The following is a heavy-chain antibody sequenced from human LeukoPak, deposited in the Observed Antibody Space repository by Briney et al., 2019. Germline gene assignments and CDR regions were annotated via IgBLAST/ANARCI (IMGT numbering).Heavy chain of an antibody. J-gene: IGHJ3*02. CDR2: INHSGST. CDR1: GGSFSGYY. D-gene: IGHD5-18*01. CDR3: ARDLGYGRAFDI. Sequence: PSETLSLTCAVYGGSFSGYYWSWIRQPPGKGLEWIGEINHSGSTNYNPSLKSRVTISVDTSNNQFSLKLNSVTAADTAVYYCARDLGYGRAFDIWGQGTMVTVSS. V-gene: IGHV4-34*01.